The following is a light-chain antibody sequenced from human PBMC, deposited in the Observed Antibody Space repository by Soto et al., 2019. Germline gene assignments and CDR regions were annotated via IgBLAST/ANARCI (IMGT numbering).Light chain of an antibody. CDR3: QQYLDYPLT. V-gene: IGKV1-5*03. J-gene: IGKJ4*01. CDR1: QSISSW. Sequence: DIQMTQSPSTLSASVGDRVTITCRASQSISSWLAWYQQKPGKAPKLLINKASSLESGVPSSFSGSGSGTEFTLTISSLQPDDFATYYCQQYLDYPLTFGGGTKVDI. CDR2: KAS.